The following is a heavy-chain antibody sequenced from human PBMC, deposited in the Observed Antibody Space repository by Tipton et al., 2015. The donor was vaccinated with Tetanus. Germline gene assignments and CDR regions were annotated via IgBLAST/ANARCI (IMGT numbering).Heavy chain of an antibody. J-gene: IGHJ6*04. CDR3: AKEALGVLNL. CDR1: GFTFSNYA. CDR2: IYSGSTRT. D-gene: IGHD1-14*01. V-gene: IGHV3-23*03. Sequence: SLRLSCAASGFTFSNYAMSWVRQAPGKGLEWVSVIYSGSTRTFYVDSMVGRFTVSRDDSKNMLYLQMNSLRAEDTAVYYCAKEALGVLNLWGKGTTVIVSS.